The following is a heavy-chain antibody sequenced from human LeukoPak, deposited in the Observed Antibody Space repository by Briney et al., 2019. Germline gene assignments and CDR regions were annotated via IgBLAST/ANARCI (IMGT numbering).Heavy chain of an antibody. CDR1: RFTFNSYP. V-gene: IGHV3-23*01. CDR2: TSGGGAST. D-gene: IGHD6-19*01. J-gene: IGHJ5*02. CDR3: AKDFASGWYHNWVDH. Sequence: GVSLRLSRAASRFTFNSYPMIRLPQAPGQGLVGVSTTSGGGASTYYADSVKGRFTISRDNSKNMLYLQMNSLRAEDTAVYYCAKDFASGWYHNWVDHWGQGNLVTVSA.